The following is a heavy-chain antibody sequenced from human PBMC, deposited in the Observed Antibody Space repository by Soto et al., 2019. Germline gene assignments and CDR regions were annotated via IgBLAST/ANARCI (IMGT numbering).Heavy chain of an antibody. J-gene: IGHJ6*02. V-gene: IGHV4-59*01. D-gene: IGHD3-16*01. CDR2: FYHSGNS. CDR3: ARISSVDPYGYVNGGLDV. Sequence: AWETLSLTCSVSGGAIRSNYWSWIRQSPEKGLEGSGDFYHSGNSNYNPYLKSRVTISVDTSKNQLSPSLRSVTAAGRAVYFCARISSVDPYGYVNGGLDVWGQGTTVTVSS. CDR1: GGAIRSNY.